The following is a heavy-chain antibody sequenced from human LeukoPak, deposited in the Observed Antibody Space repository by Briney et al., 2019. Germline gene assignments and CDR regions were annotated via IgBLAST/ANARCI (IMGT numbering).Heavy chain of an antibody. CDR1: GFSITDHY. V-gene: IGHV3-72*01. J-gene: IGHJ4*02. Sequence: GGSLRLSCAASGFSITDHYMDWVRQAPGKGLEWVGRTRNKPNGYTTDYGTSVKGRFIVSRDDSENSLYLQMDGLKTEDTAVYYCVRVRHGDYFDYWGQGTLVTVSS. CDR2: TRNKPNGYTT. CDR3: VRVRHGDYFDY. D-gene: IGHD4-17*01.